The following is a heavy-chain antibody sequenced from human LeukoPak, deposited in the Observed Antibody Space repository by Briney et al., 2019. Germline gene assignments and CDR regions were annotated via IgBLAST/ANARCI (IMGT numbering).Heavy chain of an antibody. Sequence: TSETLSLTCVVSGGSLSTHHWSWIRQSPGRGLEWIGYISDSGSTNYNPSLKSRVTISVDTSKNQFSLMLSSVTAADTAVYYCARGYDSSAYYPFNYWGQGTLVTVSS. D-gene: IGHD3-22*01. V-gene: IGHV4-59*11. J-gene: IGHJ4*02. CDR3: ARGYDSSAYYPFNY. CDR2: ISDSGST. CDR1: GGSLSTHH.